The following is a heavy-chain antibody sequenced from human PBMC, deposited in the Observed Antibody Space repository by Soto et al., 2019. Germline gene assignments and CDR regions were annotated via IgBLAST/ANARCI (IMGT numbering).Heavy chain of an antibody. CDR3: ARDDYNWARDY. V-gene: IGHV3-7*01. CDR2: IKHDGSET. CDR1: GFTFSSHW. Sequence: EVQLVESGGGLVQPGGSLRLSCAASGFTFSSHWMSWVRQAPGKGLEWVANIKHDGSETHYVDSVKGRFTISRDNAKNSLYLQMHSLRAEDTAVYYCARDDYNWARDYWGQGTLVTVSS. D-gene: IGHD4-4*01. J-gene: IGHJ4*02.